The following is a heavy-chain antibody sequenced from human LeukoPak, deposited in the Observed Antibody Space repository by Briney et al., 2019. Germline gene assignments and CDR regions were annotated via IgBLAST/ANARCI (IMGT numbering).Heavy chain of an antibody. V-gene: IGHV3-30*02. CDR3: SNGPKGRFLEWFEDYYYVDA. Sequence: HPGGSLRLSCAASGFTFSNYGMHWVRQAPGKGLECVAFIRYDGSNKYYADSVKGRFTISRDNSKNTLYLQMNSLRAEDTAVYYCSNGPKGRFLEWFEDYYYVDAWGKGTTVIVSS. J-gene: IGHJ6*03. D-gene: IGHD3-3*01. CDR2: IRYDGSNK. CDR1: GFTFSNYG.